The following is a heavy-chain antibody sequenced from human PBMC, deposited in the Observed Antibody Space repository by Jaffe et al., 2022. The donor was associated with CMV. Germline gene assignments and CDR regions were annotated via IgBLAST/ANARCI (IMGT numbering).Heavy chain of an antibody. CDR2: IKQDGSEK. V-gene: IGHV3-7*01. CDR1: GFTFSNYW. D-gene: IGHD3-3*01. CDR3: ARAAQLRFLEWLLPTGGMDV. Sequence: EVQLVESGGGLVQPGGSLRLSCTASGFTFSNYWMTWVRQAPGKGLEWVANIKQDGSEKYYVDSVKGRFTISGDNAKNSLYLQMNSLRAEDTAVYYCARAAQLRFLEWLLPTGGMDVWGQGTTVTVSS. J-gene: IGHJ6*02.